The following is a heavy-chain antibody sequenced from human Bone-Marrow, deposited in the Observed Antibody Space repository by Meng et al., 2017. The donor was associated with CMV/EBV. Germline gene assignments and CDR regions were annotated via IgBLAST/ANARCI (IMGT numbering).Heavy chain of an antibody. CDR2: IIPILGIA. CDR3: ARSYPGGHYYYYGMDV. Sequence: AVQISCKASGGTFSSYTISWVRQAPGQGLESMGRIIPILGIANYAQKFQGRVTITADKSTSTAYMELSSLRAEDTAVYYCARSYPGGHYYYYGMDVWGQGTTVTVSS. CDR1: GGTFSSYT. J-gene: IGHJ6*02. V-gene: IGHV1-69*02. D-gene: IGHD2-2*02.